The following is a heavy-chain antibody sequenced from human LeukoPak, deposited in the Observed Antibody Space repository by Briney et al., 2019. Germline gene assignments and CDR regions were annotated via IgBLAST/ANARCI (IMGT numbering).Heavy chain of an antibody. CDR3: ARHGHHCDYDY. CDR1: GGSISTISSSIYY. V-gene: IGHV4-39*01. Sequence: SETLSLTCTASGGSISTISSSIYYWGWIRQPPGKGLEWIGSIYYSGSTYYNPSLKSRVTISIDTSENQFSLKLSSVTAADTAVYYCARHGHHCDYDYWGQGNLVTVSS. CDR2: IYYSGST. D-gene: IGHD4-17*01. J-gene: IGHJ4*02.